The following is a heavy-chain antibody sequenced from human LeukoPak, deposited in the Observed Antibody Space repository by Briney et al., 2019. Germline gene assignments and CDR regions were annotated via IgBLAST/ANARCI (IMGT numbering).Heavy chain of an antibody. CDR2: IYYSGST. CDR3: AASFYCSSTSCYAGWFDP. D-gene: IGHD2-2*01. J-gene: IGHJ5*02. V-gene: IGHV4-59*01. CDR1: GGSISSYY. Sequence: PSETLSLTCTASGGSISSYYWSWIRQPPGKGLEWIGYIYYSGSTNYNPSLKSRVTISVDTSKNQFSLKLSSVTAADTAVYYCAASFYCSSTSCYAGWFDPWGQGTLVTVSS.